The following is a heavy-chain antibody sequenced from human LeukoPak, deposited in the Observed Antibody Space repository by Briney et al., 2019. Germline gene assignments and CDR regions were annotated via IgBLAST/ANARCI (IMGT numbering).Heavy chain of an antibody. Sequence: SETLSLTCTVSGGSINSSSYYWGWIRQSPGKGLEWIGEINHSGSTNYNPSLKSRVTISVDTSKNQFSLKLTSVTAADTAVYYCARHGKSKIVVVVTATRHYNWFDPWGQGTLVTVSS. J-gene: IGHJ5*02. CDR3: ARHGKSKIVVVVTATRHYNWFDP. CDR1: GGSINSSSYY. V-gene: IGHV4-39*01. CDR2: INHSGST. D-gene: IGHD2-15*01.